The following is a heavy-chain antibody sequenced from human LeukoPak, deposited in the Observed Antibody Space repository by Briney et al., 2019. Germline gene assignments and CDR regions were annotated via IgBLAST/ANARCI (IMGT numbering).Heavy chain of an antibody. CDR2: IYYSGST. Sequence: GSLRLSCAASGFTFSRYSMNWVRQAPGKGLEWIGSIYYSGSTYYNPSLKSRVTISVDTSKNQFSLKLSSVTAADTAVYYCARLPQVVRGVIAPFYFDYWGQGTLVTVSS. CDR3: ARLPQVVRGVIAPFYFDY. D-gene: IGHD3-10*01. CDR1: GFTFSRYSMN. J-gene: IGHJ4*02. V-gene: IGHV4-39*01.